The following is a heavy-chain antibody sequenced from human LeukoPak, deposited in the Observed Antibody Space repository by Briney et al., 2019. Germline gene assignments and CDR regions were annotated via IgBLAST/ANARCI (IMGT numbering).Heavy chain of an antibody. CDR2: IYYSGST. Sequence: SETLSLTCTVSGGSISRSSYYWGWIRQPPGKGLEWIGSIYYSGSTYYSPSLKSRVTLSIDTSKNQFSLRLTSVTATDTAVYYCARLGATVTTLSWFDPWGQGTLVTVSS. D-gene: IGHD4-17*01. J-gene: IGHJ5*02. V-gene: IGHV4-39*01. CDR1: GGSISRSSYY. CDR3: ARLGATVTTLSWFDP.